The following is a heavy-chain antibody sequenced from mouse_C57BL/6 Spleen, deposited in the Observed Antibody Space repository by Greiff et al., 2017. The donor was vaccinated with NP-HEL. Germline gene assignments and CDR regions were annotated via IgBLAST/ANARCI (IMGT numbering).Heavy chain of an antibody. V-gene: IGHV5-17*01. J-gene: IGHJ4*01. Sequence: EVMLVESGGGFVKPGGSLKLSCAASGFTFSDYGMHWVRQAPEKGLEWVAYISSGSSTIYYADTVKGRFTISRDNAKNTLFLQMTSLRSEDTAMYYCARPAGTYAMDYWGQGTSVTVSS. CDR1: GFTFSDYG. CDR3: ARPAGTYAMDY. CDR2: ISSGSSTI. D-gene: IGHD4-1*01.